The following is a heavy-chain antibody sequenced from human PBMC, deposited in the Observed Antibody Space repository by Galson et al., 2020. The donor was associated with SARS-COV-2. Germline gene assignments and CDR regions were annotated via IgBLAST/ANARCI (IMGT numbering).Heavy chain of an antibody. CDR3: ARVESWYQLLLFDY. CDR2: INPNSGGT. D-gene: IGHD2-2*01. Sequence: ASVKVSCKASGYTFTGYYMHWVRQAPGQGLEWMGWINPNSGGTNYAQKFQGRVTMTRDTSISTAYMELSRLRSDDTAVYYCARVESWYQLLLFDYWGQGTLVTVSS. J-gene: IGHJ4*02. CDR1: GYTFTGYY. V-gene: IGHV1-2*02.